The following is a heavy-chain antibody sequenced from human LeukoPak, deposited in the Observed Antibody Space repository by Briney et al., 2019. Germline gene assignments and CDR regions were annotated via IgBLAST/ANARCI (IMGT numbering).Heavy chain of an antibody. D-gene: IGHD3-10*01. CDR3: ARPPMVRGVIITGDDVFDI. V-gene: IGHV3-33*01. CDR2: IWYEGSNT. J-gene: IGHJ3*02. CDR1: GFTFSGYG. Sequence: GGSLRLSCAASGFTFSGYGMRWVRQAPGKGLEWVADIWYEGSNTYYADSVKGRFTISRDNSKNTLYLQMNSLKAEDTAVYYCARPPMVRGVIITGDDVFDIWAKGQWSPSLQ.